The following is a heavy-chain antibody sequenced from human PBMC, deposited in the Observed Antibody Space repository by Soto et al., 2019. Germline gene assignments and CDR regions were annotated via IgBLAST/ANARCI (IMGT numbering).Heavy chain of an antibody. CDR1: GFTFSGYA. J-gene: IGHJ4*02. CDR3: ARGPSSLTRFDY. CDR2: ISYDGSNK. Sequence: PGGSLRLSCAASGFTFSGYAMHWVRQAPGKGLEWVAAISYDGSNKYYVDSVKGRFTISRDNSKNTLYLQMNSLRAEDTAVYYCARGPSSLTRFDYWGQGTLVTVSS. D-gene: IGHD2-2*01. V-gene: IGHV3-30-3*01.